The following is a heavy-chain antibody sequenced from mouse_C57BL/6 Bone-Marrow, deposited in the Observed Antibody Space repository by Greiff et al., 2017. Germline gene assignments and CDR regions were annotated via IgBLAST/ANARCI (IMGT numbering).Heavy chain of an antibody. Sequence: LQLQQSVADLLSPLSSVTLCFTSSVFPIPYSYIHFFNHMPEQGLEWIGRIDPEDGDTEYAPKFQGKATMTADTSSNTAYLQLSSLTSEDTAVYYCTTEGDYEDAMDYWGQGTSVTVSS. J-gene: IGHJ4*01. D-gene: IGHD2-4*01. CDR2: IDPEDGDT. CDR1: VFPIPYSY. CDR3: TTEGDYEDAMDY. V-gene: IGHV14-1*01.